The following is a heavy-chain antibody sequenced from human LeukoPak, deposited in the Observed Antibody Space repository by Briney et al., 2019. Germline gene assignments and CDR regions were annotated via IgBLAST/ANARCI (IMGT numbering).Heavy chain of an antibody. CDR1: GYAFTDYY. CDR3: ATGLFEEGNNWFDP. CDR2: INPYNGDT. Sequence: ASVKVSCKASGYAFTDYYMHWVRRAPGQGLEWLGRINPYNGDTNYAQRFQGRVTMTRDTSIPTAYMELSRLSYDDTAVYYCATGLFEEGNNWFDPWGQGTLVTVSS. V-gene: IGHV1-2*06. J-gene: IGHJ5*02.